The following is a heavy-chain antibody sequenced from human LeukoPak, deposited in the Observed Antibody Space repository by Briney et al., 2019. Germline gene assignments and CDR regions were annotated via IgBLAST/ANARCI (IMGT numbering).Heavy chain of an antibody. J-gene: IGHJ6*02. V-gene: IGHV3-23*01. CDR3: ARDPVRQQLVPLLSYYYGMDV. Sequence: GGSLRLSCAASGFTFSNHEMSWVRQAPGKGLEWVSSISRTGDTTYYVDSVKGRFTISRDNSKNMLYLQMNSLRAEDTAVYYCARDPVRQQLVPLLSYYYGMDVWGQGTTVTVSS. CDR2: ISRTGDTT. CDR1: GFTFSNHE. D-gene: IGHD6-13*01.